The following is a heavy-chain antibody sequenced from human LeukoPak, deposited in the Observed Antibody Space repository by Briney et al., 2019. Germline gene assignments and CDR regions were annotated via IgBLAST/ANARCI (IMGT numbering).Heavy chain of an antibody. CDR2: IKQDGSEK. V-gene: IGHV3-7*01. D-gene: IGHD6-13*01. J-gene: IGHJ6*02. CDR3: ARPIAAAGTANYGMDV. CDR1: GFTFSSYW. Sequence: GGSLRLACAASGFTFSSYWMSWVRQAPGKGLEWVANIKQDGSEKYYVDSVKGRFTISRDNAKNSLYLQMNSLRAEDTAVYYCARPIAAAGTANYGMDVWGQGTTVTVSS.